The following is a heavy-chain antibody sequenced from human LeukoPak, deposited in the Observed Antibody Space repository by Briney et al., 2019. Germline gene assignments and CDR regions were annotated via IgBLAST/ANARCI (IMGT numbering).Heavy chain of an antibody. Sequence: SETLSLTCAVYGGSFSSYYWSWIRQPPGKGLEWIGEINHSGSTNYNPSLKSRVTISVDTSKNQFSLKLSSVTAADTAVYYCARVSNPTALDYWGQGTLVTVSS. J-gene: IGHJ4*02. CDR1: GGSFSSYY. V-gene: IGHV4-34*01. CDR3: ARVSNPTALDY. D-gene: IGHD2/OR15-2a*01. CDR2: INHSGST.